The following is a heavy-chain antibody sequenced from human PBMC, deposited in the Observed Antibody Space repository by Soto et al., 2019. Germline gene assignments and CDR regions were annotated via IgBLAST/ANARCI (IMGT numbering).Heavy chain of an antibody. D-gene: IGHD3-22*01. V-gene: IGHV4-30-4*01. CDR3: ARHDVEDSSGYYYRYYYGMDV. CDR1: GGSITSGDYY. CDR2: IYSSGTT. J-gene: IGHJ6*02. Sequence: SETLSLTCTVSGGSITSGDYYWTWIRQSPGKGLEWIGYIYSSGTTYYNPSLKSRVAMSVDTSRNQFSLELGSVTAADTALYYCARHDVEDSSGYYYRYYYGMDVWGQGTTVTVSS.